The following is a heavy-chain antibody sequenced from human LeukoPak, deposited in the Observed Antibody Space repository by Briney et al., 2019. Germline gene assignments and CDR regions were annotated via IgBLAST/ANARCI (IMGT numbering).Heavy chain of an antibody. CDR2: INPNSGGT. CDR1: GYTFTGYY. V-gene: IGHV1-2*04. CDR3: ARDLGAAILDY. J-gene: IGHJ4*02. Sequence: ASVKVSCKASGYTFTGYYTHWVRQAPGQGLEWMGWINPNSGGTNYAQKFQGWVTMTRDTSISTAYMELSRLRSDDTAVYYCARDLGAAILDYWGQGTLVTVSS. D-gene: IGHD2-2*01.